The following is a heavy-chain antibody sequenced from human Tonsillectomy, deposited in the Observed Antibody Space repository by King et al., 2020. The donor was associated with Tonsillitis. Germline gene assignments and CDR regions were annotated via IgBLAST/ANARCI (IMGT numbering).Heavy chain of an antibody. Sequence: QLVQSGGGVVQPGRSLRLSCAASGFTFNNHGMHWVRQAPGKGLEWVAVIWYDGSNKYYADSVKGRFTISRDNSKNTLFLQMNSLRAEDTAVYYCASTLWSMGPVYYYYGMDVWGQGTPVTVSS. D-gene: IGHD3-10*01. CDR2: IWYDGSNK. CDR1: GFTFNNHG. V-gene: IGHV3-33*01. CDR3: ASTLWSMGPVYYYYGMDV. J-gene: IGHJ6*02.